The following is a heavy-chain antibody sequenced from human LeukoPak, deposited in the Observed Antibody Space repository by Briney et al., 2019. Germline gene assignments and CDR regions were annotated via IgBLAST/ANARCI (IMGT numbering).Heavy chain of an antibody. D-gene: IGHD6-19*01. CDR2: ISGSGGST. V-gene: IGHV3-23*01. CDR1: GFTFGSYA. CDR3: ARDSKPGWYLLAFRGYMDV. J-gene: IGHJ6*03. Sequence: PGQSLRLSCVASGFTFGSYAMSWVRQAPGKGLEWVSAISGSGGSTYYADSVKGRFTISRDNSKNTLYLQMNSLKAEDTAVYYCARDSKPGWYLLAFRGYMDVWGKGTTVTVSS.